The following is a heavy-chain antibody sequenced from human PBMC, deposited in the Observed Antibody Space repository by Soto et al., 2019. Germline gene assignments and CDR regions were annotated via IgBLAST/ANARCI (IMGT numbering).Heavy chain of an antibody. CDR2: ISDTSDTI. CDR3: ARDADTLTSFYSYGTDV. D-gene: IGHD3-9*01. V-gene: IGHV3-48*02. CDR1: GFTISGDS. J-gene: IGHJ6*02. Sequence: PAGSLSLPCAVSGFTISGDSIKWGRQAPGKGLELVSYISDTSDTILYADSVKGRFTVSRDNAKKSLYLQMSSLRDEDTAVYYCARDADTLTSFYSYGTDVWGQGTMVTVSS.